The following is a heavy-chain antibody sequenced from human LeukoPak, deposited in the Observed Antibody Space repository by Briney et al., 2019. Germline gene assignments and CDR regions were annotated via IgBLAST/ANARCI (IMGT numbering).Heavy chain of an antibody. CDR3: AIGELLDENQFDY. V-gene: IGHV3-23*01. CDR1: GFTFSSYA. D-gene: IGHD3-10*01. J-gene: IGHJ4*02. Sequence: GGSLRLSCAASGFTFSSYAMSWVRQAPGKGLEWVSAISGSGGSTYYADSVKGRFTISRDNSKNTLYLQMNSLRAEDTAVYYCAIGELLDENQFDYWGQGTLVTVSS. CDR2: ISGSGGST.